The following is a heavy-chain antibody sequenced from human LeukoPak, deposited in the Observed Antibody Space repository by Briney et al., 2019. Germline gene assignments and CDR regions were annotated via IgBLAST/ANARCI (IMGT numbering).Heavy chain of an antibody. D-gene: IGHD2-15*01. Sequence: SETLSLTCAVYGGSFSGYYWSWIRQPPGKGLEWIGEINHSGSTNYNPSLKSRVTISVDTSKNRFSLKLSSMTAADTAVYYCARDRGYCSGGSCYFNAFDIWGQGTMVTVSS. CDR2: INHSGST. CDR1: GGSFSGYY. CDR3: ARDRGYCSGGSCYFNAFDI. V-gene: IGHV4-34*01. J-gene: IGHJ3*02.